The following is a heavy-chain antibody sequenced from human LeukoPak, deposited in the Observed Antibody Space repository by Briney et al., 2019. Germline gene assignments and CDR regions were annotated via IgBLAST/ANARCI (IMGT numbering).Heavy chain of an antibody. CDR1: GGSISSYY. J-gene: IGHJ4*02. CDR3: ARQRGNSGYGY. CDR2: IYYSGST. V-gene: IGHV4-59*08. Sequence: SETLSLTCTVSGGSISSYYWSWIRQPPGKGLEWIGYIYYSGSTNYNPSLKSRAIISVDTSKNQFSLKLSSVTAADTAVYYCARQRGNSGYGYWGQGTLVTVPS. D-gene: IGHD5-12*01.